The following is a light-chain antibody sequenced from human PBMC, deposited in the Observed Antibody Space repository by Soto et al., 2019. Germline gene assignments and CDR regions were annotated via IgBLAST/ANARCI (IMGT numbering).Light chain of an antibody. Sequence: DIQMTQSPSTLSASVGYRVTITCGASQSISSWLAWYQQKPGKAPKLLIYDASSLESGVPSRFSGSGSGTEFTLTISSLKPDDFATSYCQQYNSYWTFGQGTKVDIK. CDR3: QQYNSYWT. CDR2: DAS. V-gene: IGKV1-5*01. J-gene: IGKJ1*01. CDR1: QSISSW.